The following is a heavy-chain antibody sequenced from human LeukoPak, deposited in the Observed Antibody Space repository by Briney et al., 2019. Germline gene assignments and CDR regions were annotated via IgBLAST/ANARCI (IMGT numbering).Heavy chain of an antibody. V-gene: IGHV1-18*01. D-gene: IGHD3-10*01. CDR3: ARVPPLLWFGESLSFDY. CDR2: ISAYNGNT. J-gene: IGHJ4*02. Sequence: ASVKVSCKASGYTFTSYGISWVRQAPGQGLEWMGWISAYNGNTNYPQKLQGRVTMTTDTSTSTAYMELRSLRSDDTAVYYCARVPPLLWFGESLSFDYWGQGTLVTVSS. CDR1: GYTFTSYG.